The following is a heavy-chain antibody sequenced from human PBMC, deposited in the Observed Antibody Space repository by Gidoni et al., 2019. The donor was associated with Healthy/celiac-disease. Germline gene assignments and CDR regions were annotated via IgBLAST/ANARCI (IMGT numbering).Heavy chain of an antibody. V-gene: IGHV3-74*01. Sequence: EVQLVESGGGLVQPGGSLRLPCAASGFTFSSYWMHWVRQAPGKGLVWVSRINSDGSSTSYADSVKGRFTISRDNAKNTLYLQMNSLRAEDTAVYYCARDRNDYYYYGMDVWGQGTTVTVSS. CDR2: INSDGSST. D-gene: IGHD1-1*01. CDR3: ARDRNDYYYYGMDV. J-gene: IGHJ6*02. CDR1: GFTFSSYW.